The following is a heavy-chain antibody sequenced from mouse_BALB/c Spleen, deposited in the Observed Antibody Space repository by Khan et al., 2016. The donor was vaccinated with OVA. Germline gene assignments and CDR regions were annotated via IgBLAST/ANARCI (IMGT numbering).Heavy chain of an antibody. CDR1: GYTFTTYW. Sequence: VELVESGAELAKPGASVKMSCKASGYTFTTYWMHWVKQRPGQGLEWIGYINPTSGYTDYNEKFKDRATLSADKSSSTAYMQLSSLTSEDSAVYYCTRDRIDYWRQGTTLTVSS. CDR2: INPTSGYT. CDR3: TRDRIDY. J-gene: IGHJ2*01. V-gene: IGHV1-7*01.